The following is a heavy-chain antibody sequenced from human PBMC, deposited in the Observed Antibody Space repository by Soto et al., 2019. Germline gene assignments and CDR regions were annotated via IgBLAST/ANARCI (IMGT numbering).Heavy chain of an antibody. CDR2: IYHSGST. D-gene: IGHD6-19*01. CDR3: ARAGDSSGWYNYYYGMDV. CDR1: GGSISSSNW. J-gene: IGHJ6*02. V-gene: IGHV4-4*02. Sequence: PSEPLSITCAVSGGSISSSNWWSWVRQPPGKGLEWIGEIYHSGSTNYNPSLKSRVTISVDKSKNQFSLKLSSVTAADTAVYYCARAGDSSGWYNYYYGMDVWGQGTTVTVSS.